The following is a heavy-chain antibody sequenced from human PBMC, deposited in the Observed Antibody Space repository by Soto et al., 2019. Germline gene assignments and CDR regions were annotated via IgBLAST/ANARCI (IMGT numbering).Heavy chain of an antibody. J-gene: IGHJ4*02. CDR1: GFTFSSYG. V-gene: IGHV3-33*01. CDR2: IWYDGSNK. D-gene: IGHD3-10*01. CDR3: ARYYYGSGSYPPPFDY. Sequence: PGGSLRLSCAASGFTFSSYGMHWVRQAPGKGLEWVAVIWYDGSNKYYADSVKGRFTISRDNSKNTLYLQMNSLRAEDTAVYYCARYYYGSGSYPPPFDYWGQGTLVTVSS.